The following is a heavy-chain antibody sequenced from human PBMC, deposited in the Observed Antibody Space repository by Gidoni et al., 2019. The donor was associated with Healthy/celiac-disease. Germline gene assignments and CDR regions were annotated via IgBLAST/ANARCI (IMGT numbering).Heavy chain of an antibody. CDR1: GFTFGDYA. D-gene: IGHD3-22*01. CDR2: IRSKAYGGTT. Sequence: EVPLVESGGGLVQPGRSLRLSCTASGFTFGDYAMSWVRQAPGKGLEWVGFIRSKAYGGTTEYAASVKGRFTISRDDSKSIAYLQMNSLKTEDTAVYYCTREGGYYYDSSGYYYDPYYFDYWGQGTLVTVSS. V-gene: IGHV3-49*04. CDR3: TREGGYYYDSSGYYYDPYYFDY. J-gene: IGHJ4*02.